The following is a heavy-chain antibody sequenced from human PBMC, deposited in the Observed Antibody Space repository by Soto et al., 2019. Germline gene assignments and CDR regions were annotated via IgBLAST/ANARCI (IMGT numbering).Heavy chain of an antibody. Sequence: QVQLQESGPGLVRPSQTLSLTCTVSSGSIDNTVFFWNWIRQHPGRGLEWIGYISYSGKTFYNPSLQSRVSMSLDTSTNQFSLKLSSVTAADTAVYFCARHLSGDYPNANWFDPWGQGTLVTVSS. D-gene: IGHD4-17*01. V-gene: IGHV4-31*03. CDR3: ARHLSGDYPNANWFDP. CDR1: SGSIDNTVFF. J-gene: IGHJ5*02. CDR2: ISYSGKT.